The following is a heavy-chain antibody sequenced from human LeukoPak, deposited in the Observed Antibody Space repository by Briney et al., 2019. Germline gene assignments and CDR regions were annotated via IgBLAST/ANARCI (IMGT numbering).Heavy chain of an antibody. J-gene: IGHJ5*02. D-gene: IGHD2-15*01. Sequence: SETLSLTCTVSGGSISDYYWSWIRQPPGKGLEWIGYIYHSGSTNYNPSLKSRVTISVDTSKNQFSLSLSSVTAADTAVYYCARRRCSGGSCYSFEYNWFDPWGQGTLVTVSS. CDR1: GGSISDYY. V-gene: IGHV4-59*08. CDR2: IYHSGST. CDR3: ARRRCSGGSCYSFEYNWFDP.